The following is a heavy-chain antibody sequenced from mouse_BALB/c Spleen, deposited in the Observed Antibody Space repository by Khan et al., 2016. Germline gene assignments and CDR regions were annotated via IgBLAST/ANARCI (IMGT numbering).Heavy chain of an antibody. CDR2: INTYSGES. D-gene: IGHD1-1*01. Sequence: QIQLVQSGPELKKPGKTVKISCKASGYTFTNYGMNWVKQAPGKGLKWMGWINTYSGESTYADDFKGRFAFSLETSANTAYLQINNLKNDDTATYACEGYRYYYGSSGYFDVWGAGTTVTVSS. V-gene: IGHV9-3-1*01. CDR3: EGYRYYYGSSGYFDV. CDR1: GYTFTNYG. J-gene: IGHJ1*01.